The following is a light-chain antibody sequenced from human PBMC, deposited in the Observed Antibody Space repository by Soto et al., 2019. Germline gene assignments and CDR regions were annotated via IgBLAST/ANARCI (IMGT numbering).Light chain of an antibody. CDR1: SRDFGADNH. CDR3: CSYGGSVI. CDR2: DVS. V-gene: IGLV2-11*01. J-gene: IGLJ2*01. Sequence: QSVLTHPRSVSGSPGQSVTISCSGPSRDFGADNHVAWYQQYPDKAPEVMIYDVSQRPSGVPARFSGSKSGNTASLTISGLQAEDEADYYCCSYGGSVIFGGGTKLTVL.